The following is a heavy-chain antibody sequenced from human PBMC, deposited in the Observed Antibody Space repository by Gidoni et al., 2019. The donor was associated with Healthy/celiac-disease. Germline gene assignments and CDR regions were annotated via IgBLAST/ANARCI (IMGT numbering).Heavy chain of an antibody. CDR3: ARAPPPAAAGRANWFDP. V-gene: IGHV1-2*02. CDR1: GYTFTGYY. D-gene: IGHD6-13*01. J-gene: IGHJ5*02. CDR2: INPNSGGT. Sequence: QVQLVQSGAEVKKPGASVKVSCKASGYTFTGYYMHWVRQAPGQGLEWMGWINPNSGGTNYAQKFQGRVTMTRDTSISTAYMELSRLRSDDTAVYYCARAPPPAAAGRANWFDPWGQGTLVTVSS.